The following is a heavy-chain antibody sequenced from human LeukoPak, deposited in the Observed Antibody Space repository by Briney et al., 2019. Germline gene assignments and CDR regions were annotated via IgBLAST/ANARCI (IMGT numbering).Heavy chain of an antibody. CDR1: GFTFSDYY. J-gene: IGHJ3*02. CDR2: ISSSGSTI. Sequence: PGGSLRLSCAASGFTFSDYYMSGIRQAPGKGLEWVSYISSSGSTIYYADSVKGRFTISRDNAKNSLYLQMNSLRAEDTAVYYCARDRLTVVTLNDAFDIWGQGTMVTVSS. D-gene: IGHD4-23*01. CDR3: ARDRLTVVTLNDAFDI. V-gene: IGHV3-11*01.